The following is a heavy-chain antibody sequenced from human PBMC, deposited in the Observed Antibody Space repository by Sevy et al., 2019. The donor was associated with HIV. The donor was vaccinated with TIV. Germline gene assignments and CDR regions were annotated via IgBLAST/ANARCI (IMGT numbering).Heavy chain of an antibody. CDR2: ISASGFST. CDR3: AKDLRPYYDSSGNYGMDV. Sequence: GGSLRLSCAASGFSFTNYAMSWVRQAPGKGLEWVSGISASGFSTYYADSVKGRFTISRDISKNTLYLQMNSLRAEDTAIYSCAKDLRPYYDSSGNYGMDVWGQGTTVTVSS. J-gene: IGHJ6*02. CDR1: GFSFTNYA. V-gene: IGHV3-23*01. D-gene: IGHD3-22*01.